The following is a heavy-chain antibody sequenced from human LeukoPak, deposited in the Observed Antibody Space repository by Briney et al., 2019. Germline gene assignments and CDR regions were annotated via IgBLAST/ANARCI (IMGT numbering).Heavy chain of an antibody. CDR3: ARGESGWYSCY. D-gene: IGHD6-19*01. Sequence: GGSLRLSCAASGFTFSSYAMHWVRQAPGKGLEYVSAISSSGGGTYYANSVKGRFTISRDNSKNTLYLQMGSLRPEDMAVYYCARGESGWYSCYWGQGTLVTVSS. CDR2: ISSSGGGT. CDR1: GFTFSSYA. J-gene: IGHJ4*02. V-gene: IGHV3-64*01.